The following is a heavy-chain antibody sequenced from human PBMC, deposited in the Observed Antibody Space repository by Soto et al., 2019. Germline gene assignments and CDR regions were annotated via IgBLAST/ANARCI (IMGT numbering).Heavy chain of an antibody. V-gene: IGHV3-48*03. CDR1: GFTFSSYE. Sequence: GGSLRLSCAASGFTFSSYEMNWVRQAPGKGLEWVSYISSSGSTIYYADSVKGRFTISRDNAKNSLYLQMNSLRAEDTAVYYCARDLAIFGVVISPTPANMDVWGQGTTVTVSS. J-gene: IGHJ6*02. CDR3: ARDLAIFGVVISPTPANMDV. CDR2: ISSSGSTI. D-gene: IGHD3-3*01.